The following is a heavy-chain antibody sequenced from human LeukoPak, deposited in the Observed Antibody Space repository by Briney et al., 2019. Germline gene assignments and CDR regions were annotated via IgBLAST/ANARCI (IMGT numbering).Heavy chain of an antibody. Sequence: PGGSLRLSCAASGFAFSTYGMSWVRQAPGKGLEWVSAISGSGSNTYYADSVKGRFTISRDNSKNTLYLQMNSLRAEDTALYYCAKDRAWGFDYWGQGTLVTVSS. V-gene: IGHV3-23*01. J-gene: IGHJ4*02. CDR3: AKDRAWGFDY. CDR1: GFAFSTYG. CDR2: ISGSGSNT. D-gene: IGHD7-27*01.